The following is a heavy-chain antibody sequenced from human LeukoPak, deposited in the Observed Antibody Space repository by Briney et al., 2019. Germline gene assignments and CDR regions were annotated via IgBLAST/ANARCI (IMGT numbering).Heavy chain of an antibody. CDR3: ARESEGTHHDSTAAFHY. V-gene: IGHV4-39*07. J-gene: IGHJ4*02. D-gene: IGHD1-7*01. CDR2: IYSNGIT. Sequence: SETLSLTCTVSGGSISTTVHFWCWIRQPPGKALDWIASIYSNGITYYSSSLKSRVTTFLDTSKNQFFLTLTSVTAADTAVYYCARESEGTHHDSTAAFHYWGQGTLVTVSS. CDR1: GGSISTTVHF.